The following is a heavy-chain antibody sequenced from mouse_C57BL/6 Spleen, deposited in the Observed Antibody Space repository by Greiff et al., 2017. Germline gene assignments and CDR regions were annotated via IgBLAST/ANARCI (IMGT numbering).Heavy chain of an antibody. D-gene: IGHD3-3*01. Sequence: QVQLQQPGAELVNPGASVKLSCKASGYTFTSSWMQWVKQRPGRDLERFVEVEPSDSYTNYNPKFKGKATLTVDTSPSTDYMQFSSLTSEDSAVYYCARRGLDYWGQGTTLTVSS. V-gene: IGHV1-50*01. J-gene: IGHJ2*01. CDR1: GYTFTSSW. CDR3: ARRGLDY. CDR2: VEPSDSYT.